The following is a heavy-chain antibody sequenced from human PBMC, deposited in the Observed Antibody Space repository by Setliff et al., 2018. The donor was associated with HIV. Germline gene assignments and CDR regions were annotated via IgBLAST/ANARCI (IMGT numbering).Heavy chain of an antibody. V-gene: IGHV4-38-2*01. CDR1: GYSISSGHY. Sequence: SETLSLTCAVSGYSISSGHYWGWIRQPPGEGLEWIGSVSPGGTTYYNPSLKSRVTISVDTSQNQVSLKLTSVTAADTAVYYCARGGATGTTRLDYWGQGTLVTVSS. CDR3: ARGGATGTTRLDY. CDR2: VSPGGTT. J-gene: IGHJ4*02. D-gene: IGHD1-7*01.